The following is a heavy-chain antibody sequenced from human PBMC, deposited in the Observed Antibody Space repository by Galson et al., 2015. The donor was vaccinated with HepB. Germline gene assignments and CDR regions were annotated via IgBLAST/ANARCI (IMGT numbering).Heavy chain of an antibody. D-gene: IGHD2-2*02. Sequence: SVKVSCKASGYTFTSYAMHWVRQAPGQRLEWMGWINAGNGNTKYSQKFQGRVTITRDTSASTAYMELSSLRSEDTAVYYCARDDEYCSSTSCYTGTGIDYWGQGTLVTVSS. V-gene: IGHV1-3*01. CDR2: INAGNGNT. CDR3: ARDDEYCSSTSCYTGTGIDY. CDR1: GYTFTSYA. J-gene: IGHJ4*02.